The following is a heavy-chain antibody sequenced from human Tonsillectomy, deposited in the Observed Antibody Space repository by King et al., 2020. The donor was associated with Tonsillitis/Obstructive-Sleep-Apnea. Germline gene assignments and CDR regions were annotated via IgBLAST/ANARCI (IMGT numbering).Heavy chain of an antibody. CDR2: ISGDSGST. D-gene: IGHD3-9*01. V-gene: IGHV3-43*02. Sequence: QLVQSGGGVVQSGGSLRLSCAASGFTFHNYVMHWVRQGPGKGLEWVSLISGDSGSTYYADSVKGRFTISRDNSQNSLYLQMNSLRTADTALYYRAKAVDYDILTGYNWVDPWGQGTLVTVSS. J-gene: IGHJ5*02. CDR3: AKAVDYDILTGYNWVDP. CDR1: GFTFHNYV.